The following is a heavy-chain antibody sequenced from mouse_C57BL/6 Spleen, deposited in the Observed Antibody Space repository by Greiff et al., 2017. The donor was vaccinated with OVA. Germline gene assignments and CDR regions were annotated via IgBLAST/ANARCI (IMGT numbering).Heavy chain of an antibody. V-gene: IGHV5-16*01. J-gene: IGHJ3*01. CDR2: INYDGSST. CDR1: GFTFSDYY. D-gene: IGHD2-5*01. CDR3: ARGGDSNPFAY. Sequence: EVKLLESEGGLVQPGSSMKLSCTASGFTFSDYYMAWVRQVPEKGLEWVANINYDGSSTYYLDSLKSRFIIAIDNAKNILYLQMSRLKSEDTATYYCARGGDSNPFAYWGQGTLVTVSA.